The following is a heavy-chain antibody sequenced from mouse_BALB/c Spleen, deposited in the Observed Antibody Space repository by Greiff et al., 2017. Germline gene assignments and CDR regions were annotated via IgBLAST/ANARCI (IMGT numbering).Heavy chain of an antibody. CDR3: VRQGGLDY. CDR1: GFTFNTYA. Sequence: DVKLVESGGGLVQPKGSLKLSCAASGFTFNTYAMNWVRQAPGKGLEWVARIRSKSNNYATYYADSVKDRFTISRDDSQSMLYLQMNNLKTEDTAMYYCVRQGGLDYWGQGTTLTVSS. J-gene: IGHJ2*01. V-gene: IGHV10-1*02. D-gene: IGHD3-3*01. CDR2: IRSKSNNYAT.